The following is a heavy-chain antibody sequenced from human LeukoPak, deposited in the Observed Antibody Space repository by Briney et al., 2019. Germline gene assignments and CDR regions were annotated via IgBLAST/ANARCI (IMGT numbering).Heavy chain of an antibody. J-gene: IGHJ3*02. CDR2: MWYDGSNE. CDR1: GFAFSRYG. Sequence: GGSLRLSCAASGFAFSRYGMHWLRQAPGTGLEWVAVMWYDGSNEAYAHSVRGRFTISRDNSENTLYLQMNSLRAEDTAVYYCARDHSFDGFDIWGQGTMVTVSS. CDR3: ARDHSFDGFDI. V-gene: IGHV3-33*01.